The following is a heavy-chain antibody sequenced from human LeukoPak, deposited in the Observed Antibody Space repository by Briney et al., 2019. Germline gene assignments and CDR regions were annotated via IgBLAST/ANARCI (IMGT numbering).Heavy chain of an antibody. Sequence: SETLSLTCAVSGDSVSSIHWWGWVRQPPGRGLEWIGEIYHSGSTNYSPSLKSRVTISIDTSKNQFSLKLTSVTAADTAVYYCAREIVSMTSNWYFDLWGRGTLVTVSS. D-gene: IGHD2-15*01. CDR2: IYHSGST. V-gene: IGHV4-4*02. J-gene: IGHJ2*01. CDR3: AREIVSMTSNWYFDL. CDR1: GDSVSSIHW.